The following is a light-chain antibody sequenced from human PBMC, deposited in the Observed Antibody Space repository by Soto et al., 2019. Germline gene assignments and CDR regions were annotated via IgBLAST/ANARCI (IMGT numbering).Light chain of an antibody. CDR1: QSVSSSY. CDR2: GAS. Sequence: EIVLTQSPGTLSLSPGERATLSYRASQSVSSSYLAWYQQKPGQAPRLLIYGASSRATGIPDRFSGSGSGTDFTLTISRLEPEDFAVYYCQQYDNSLVTFGQGTKVEIK. J-gene: IGKJ1*01. CDR3: QQYDNSLVT. V-gene: IGKV3-20*01.